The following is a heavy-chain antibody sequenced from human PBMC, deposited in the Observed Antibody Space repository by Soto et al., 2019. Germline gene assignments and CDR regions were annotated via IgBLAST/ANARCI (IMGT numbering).Heavy chain of an antibody. CDR1: GYSFTSYW. D-gene: IGHD5-12*01. V-gene: IGHV5-51*01. Sequence: GESLKISCKGSGYSFTSYWIGWVRQKPGKGLEWMGIIYPGDSDTRYSPSFQGQVTISADKSISTAYLQWSSLKASDTAMYYGARHWSGYDSGVDYWGQGTLVTVSS. J-gene: IGHJ4*02. CDR3: ARHWSGYDSGVDY. CDR2: IYPGDSDT.